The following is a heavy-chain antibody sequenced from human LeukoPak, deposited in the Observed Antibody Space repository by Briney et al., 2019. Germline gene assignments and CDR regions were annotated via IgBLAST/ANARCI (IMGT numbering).Heavy chain of an antibody. CDR1: GASISSYY. V-gene: IGHV4-59*01. J-gene: IGHJ4*02. Sequence: SETLSLTCTVSGASISSYYWSWIRQPPGEGLEWIDSGSTNYNPSLKSRVTISVDTSKNQFSLNLRSVTAADTAVYYCARGGNYNFDYWGQGTLVTVSS. CDR2: SGST. CDR3: ARGGNYNFDY. D-gene: IGHD3-16*01.